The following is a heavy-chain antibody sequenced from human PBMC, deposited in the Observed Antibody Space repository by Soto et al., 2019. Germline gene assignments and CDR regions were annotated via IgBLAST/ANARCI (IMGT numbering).Heavy chain of an antibody. CDR1: GYTFISHS. CDR2: ISAYNGNT. J-gene: IGHJ4*02. Sequence: GSVKVSCMPSGYTFISHSITRMRQAPGQGLEWMVRISAYNGNTNYAQKVQGRVTMTTDTSTSTAYMELRSLRSDDTAVYYCASEDCRNTNCLKGFDYWGQGTLVTV. CDR3: ASEDCRNTNCLKGFDY. V-gene: IGHV1-18*01. D-gene: IGHD2-15*01.